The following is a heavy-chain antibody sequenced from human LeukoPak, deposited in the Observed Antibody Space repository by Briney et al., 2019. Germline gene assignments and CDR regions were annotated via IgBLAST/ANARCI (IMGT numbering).Heavy chain of an antibody. CDR3: VGDPETLDY. CDR2: ISRGRPTV. CDR1: GFTFSSYS. V-gene: IGHV3-48*02. J-gene: IGHJ4*02. Sequence: GGSLRLSCAASGFTFSSYSMNWVRQAPGKGLEWVSYISRGRPTVHYADSVRGRFTISRGNAKNSLYLQMNSLRDEDTAVYYCVGDPETLDYWGQGALVTVSS.